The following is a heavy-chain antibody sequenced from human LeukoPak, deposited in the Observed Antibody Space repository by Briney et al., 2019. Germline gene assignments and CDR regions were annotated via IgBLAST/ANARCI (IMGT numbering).Heavy chain of an antibody. Sequence: GGSLRLSCAASGFTFSGYGMSWVRQAPGKGLEWVSAISGSGGSTYYADSVKGRFTISRDNSKNTLYLQMNSLRAEDTAVYYCARVGSRYYYDSSGYYSPWGQGTLVTVSS. D-gene: IGHD3-22*01. CDR2: ISGSGGST. CDR1: GFTFSGYG. J-gene: IGHJ5*02. V-gene: IGHV3-23*01. CDR3: ARVGSRYYYDSSGYYSP.